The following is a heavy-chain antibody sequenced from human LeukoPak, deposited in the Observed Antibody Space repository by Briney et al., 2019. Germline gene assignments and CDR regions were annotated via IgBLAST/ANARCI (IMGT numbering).Heavy chain of an antibody. J-gene: IGHJ4*02. CDR1: GFAFSSYA. D-gene: IGHD2-15*01. Sequence: GRSLRLSCAASGFAFSSYAMHWVRQAPGKGLEGVAVISYDGSNKYYADSVEGRFTISRDNSKNTLYLQMNSLRAEDTAVYYCARGPRGSRPTYFDYWGQGTLVTVSS. CDR3: ARGPRGSRPTYFDY. V-gene: IGHV3-30*04. CDR2: ISYDGSNK.